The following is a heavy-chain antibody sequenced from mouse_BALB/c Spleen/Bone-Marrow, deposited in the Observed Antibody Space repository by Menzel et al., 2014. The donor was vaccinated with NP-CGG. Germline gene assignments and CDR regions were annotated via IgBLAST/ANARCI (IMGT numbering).Heavy chain of an antibody. D-gene: IGHD4-1*01. CDR2: ISYSGST. J-gene: IGHJ1*01. V-gene: IGHV3-2*02. Sequence: EVKLVESGPGLVKPSQSLSLTCTVTGYSITSDYACNWIRQFPGNKLEWMGYISYSGSTSYNPSLKSRISITRDTSKNQVLLQVNSVTTEETATYYWAGTWDFDVWGAGTTVTVSS. CDR3: AGTWDFDV. CDR1: GYSITSDYA.